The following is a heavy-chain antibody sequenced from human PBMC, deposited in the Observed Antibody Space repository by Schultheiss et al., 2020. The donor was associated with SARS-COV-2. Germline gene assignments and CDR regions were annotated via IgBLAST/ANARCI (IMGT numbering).Heavy chain of an antibody. CDR1: SGSVSRGSYH. J-gene: IGHJ6*02. D-gene: IGHD1-26*01. CDR3: ARLGRDYYYYSLDV. CDR2: IYTSGST. V-gene: IGHV4-61*02. Sequence: SETLSLTCTVSSGSVSRGSYHWSWIRQPPGKGLEWIGRIYTSGSTNYNPSLKSRVTISVDTSKNQFSLRLTSVTAADTAVYYCARLGRDYYYYSLDVWGQGTTVTVSS.